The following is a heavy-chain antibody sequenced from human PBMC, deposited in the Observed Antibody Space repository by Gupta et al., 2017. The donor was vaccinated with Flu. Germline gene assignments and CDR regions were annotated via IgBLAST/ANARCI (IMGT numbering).Heavy chain of an antibody. D-gene: IGHD5-12*01. CDR3: AKVGIRDGYNPRGGWYFDL. J-gene: IGHJ2*01. Sequence: GLEWVSAISGSGGRTYYADSVKGRFTISRDNSKNTLYLQMNSRRAEDTAVYYCAKVGIRDGYNPRGGWYFDLWGRGTLVTVSS. V-gene: IGHV3-23*01. CDR2: ISGSGGRT.